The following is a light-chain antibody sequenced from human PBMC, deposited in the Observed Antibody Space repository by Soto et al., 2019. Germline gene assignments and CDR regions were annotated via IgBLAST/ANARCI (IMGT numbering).Light chain of an antibody. CDR1: QTVYTN. CDR2: GAS. V-gene: IGKV3-15*01. Sequence: EIVLTQSPATLSVSPGERATLSCRASQTVYTNLAWYQQKPGQAPRLLIYGASTRATDIPARFSGSGSGTEFTLTISSLQSEDFAVYYCQQYNDWPPFTFGQGTK. CDR3: QQYNDWPPFT. J-gene: IGKJ2*01.